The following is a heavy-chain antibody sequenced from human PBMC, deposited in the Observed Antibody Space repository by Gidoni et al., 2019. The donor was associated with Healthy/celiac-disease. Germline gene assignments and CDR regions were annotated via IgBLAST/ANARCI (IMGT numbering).Heavy chain of an antibody. J-gene: IGHJ5*02. V-gene: IGHV4-34*01. D-gene: IGHD2-15*01. CDR3: ARGRLKYCSGGSCYPNWFDP. Sequence: GKGLEWIGEINHSGSTNYNPSLKSRVTISVDTSKNQFSLKLSSVTAADTAVYYCARGRLKYCSGGSCYPNWFDPWGQGTLVTVSS. CDR2: INHSGST.